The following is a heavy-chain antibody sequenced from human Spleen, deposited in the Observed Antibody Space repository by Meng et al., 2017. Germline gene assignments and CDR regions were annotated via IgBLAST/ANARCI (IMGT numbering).Heavy chain of an antibody. CDR3: ARGCSGYRVFLCY. V-gene: IGHV4-34*01. Sequence: GQIPQCGAGLLKPLGTLSLTCAVYGGSFRGYYWSWIRQPPGKGLEWIGEINHSVSTNYNPSLKSRVTISVDTSKNQFSLMLSSVTAADTAVYYCARGCSGYRVFLCYWGQGTLVTVSS. CDR1: GGSFRGYY. J-gene: IGHJ4*02. CDR2: INHSVST. D-gene: IGHD3-22*01.